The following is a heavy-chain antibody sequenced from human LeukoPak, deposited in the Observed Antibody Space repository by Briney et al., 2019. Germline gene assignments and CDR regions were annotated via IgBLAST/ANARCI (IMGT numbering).Heavy chain of an antibody. V-gene: IGHV4-59*08. J-gene: IGHJ5*02. CDR3: ARHGGSGSYYNWFDP. CDR2: IYYSGST. CDR1: GDSITGYY. Sequence: SETLSLTCTVSGDSITGYYWSWVRQPPGKGLEWIGYIYYSGSTNYSPSLKSRISISVDTSKNQISLKLSSLTATDTAVYYCARHGGSGSYYNWFDPWGQGTLVTVSS. D-gene: IGHD3-10*01.